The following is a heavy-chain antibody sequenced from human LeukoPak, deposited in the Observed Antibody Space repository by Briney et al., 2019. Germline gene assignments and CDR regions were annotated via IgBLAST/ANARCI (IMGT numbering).Heavy chain of an antibody. V-gene: IGHV3-15*01. CDR1: GFTFNNAW. CDR2: IKSKTDGATT. J-gene: IGHJ4*02. Sequence: GRSLRLSCAASGFTFNNAWMSWVRQDPGKGLEWVGRIKSKTDGATTDYAAPVKGRFTISRNDSKNILYLQMTSLKTEDTAVYYCSTGTDFDFWGQGTLVTISS. CDR3: STGTDFDF. D-gene: IGHD1-14*01.